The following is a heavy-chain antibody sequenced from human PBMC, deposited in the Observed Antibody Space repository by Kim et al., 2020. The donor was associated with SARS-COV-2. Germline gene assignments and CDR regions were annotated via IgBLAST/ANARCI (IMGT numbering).Heavy chain of an antibody. J-gene: IGHJ4*02. D-gene: IGHD1-7*01. Sequence: HYHPSHKSRANISIDTSRNQFSLNLGSLTAADTAVYYCARVGTRAFDYWGQGALITVSS. V-gene: IGHV4-34*01. CDR3: ARVGTRAFDY.